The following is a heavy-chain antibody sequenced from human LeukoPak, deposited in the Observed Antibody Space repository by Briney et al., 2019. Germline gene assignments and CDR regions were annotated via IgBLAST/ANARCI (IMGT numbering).Heavy chain of an antibody. CDR2: ISEYNGEL. D-gene: IGHD3-3*01. V-gene: IGHV1-18*01. Sequence: ASVKVSCKASGYTFTSFGITWVGQAPGQGGEWMGWISEYNGELHYVQKVQGRLRMNTHTSTRTAYMELRSLRSDDTAVYYCARGAIFGADTSPVYYYGLDVWGQGTTVTVTS. CDR1: GYTFTSFG. J-gene: IGHJ6*02. CDR3: ARGAIFGADTSPVYYYGLDV.